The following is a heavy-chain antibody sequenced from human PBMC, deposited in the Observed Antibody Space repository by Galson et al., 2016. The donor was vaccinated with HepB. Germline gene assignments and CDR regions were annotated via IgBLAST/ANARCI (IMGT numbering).Heavy chain of an antibody. D-gene: IGHD3-9*01. Sequence: SLRLSCAASGLTFSSYGMLWVRQAPGKGLEWVAVIWYDGSNKYYADSVKGRFTISRDNSKNTLYLQMNSLRAEDTAVYYCARDVLRYFDWLLYGGSNYYYYGMDVWGQGTTVTVSS. J-gene: IGHJ6*02. CDR3: ARDVLRYFDWLLYGGSNYYYYGMDV. CDR2: IWYDGSNK. CDR1: GLTFSSYG. V-gene: IGHV3-33*01.